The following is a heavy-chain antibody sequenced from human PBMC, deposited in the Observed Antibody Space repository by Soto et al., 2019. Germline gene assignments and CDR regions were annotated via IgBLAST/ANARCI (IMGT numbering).Heavy chain of an antibody. Sequence: QVQLMQSGAEVKKPGASVKVSCKASGDTFTDYYIHWVWQAPGQGLEWMGTVNPSGGHTTYAQHFLGRVTMTRDPSTSTLYMELTSLTSDDTAIYYCARGGHVVVVTAALDYWGQGTLVTVSS. D-gene: IGHD2-21*02. CDR2: VNPSGGHT. V-gene: IGHV1-46*01. CDR3: ARGGHVVVVTAALDY. CDR1: GDTFTDYY. J-gene: IGHJ4*02.